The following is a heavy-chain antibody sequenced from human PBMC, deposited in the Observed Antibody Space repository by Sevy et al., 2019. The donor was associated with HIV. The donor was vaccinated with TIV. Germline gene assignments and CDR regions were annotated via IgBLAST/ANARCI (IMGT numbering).Heavy chain of an antibody. CDR2: INHSGST. V-gene: IGHV4-34*01. Sequence: SENLSLTCAVYGGSFSGYYWSWIRQPPGKGLEWIGEINHSGSTNYNPSLKSRVTISVDTSKNQFSLKLSSVTAADTAVYYCARDAGYNAYYYYYYMDVWGKGTTVTVSS. D-gene: IGHD1-1*01. CDR1: GGSFSGYY. J-gene: IGHJ6*03. CDR3: ARDAGYNAYYYYYYMDV.